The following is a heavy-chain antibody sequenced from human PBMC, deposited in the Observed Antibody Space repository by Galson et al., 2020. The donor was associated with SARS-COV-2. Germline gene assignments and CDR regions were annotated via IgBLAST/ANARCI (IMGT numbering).Heavy chain of an antibody. V-gene: IGHV3-21*01. D-gene: IGHD1-26*01. CDR3: AREASWAMFGMEV. J-gene: IGHJ6*02. Sequence: GGSLRLSCAVSGFTFNSYSMSWVRQAPGKGLEWVSSISSNSEYIYNVDSVKGRFTISRDNAKNSLYLQMNSLRAEDTAVYYCAREASWAMFGMEVWGQGTTVTVSS. CDR2: ISSNSEYI. CDR1: GFTFNSYS.